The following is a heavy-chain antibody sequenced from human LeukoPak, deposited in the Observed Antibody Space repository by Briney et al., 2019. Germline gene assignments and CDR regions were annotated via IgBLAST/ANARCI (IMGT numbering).Heavy chain of an antibody. CDR3: ARVTPTELEPDTYYYYSMDV. D-gene: IGHD1-1*01. Sequence: SETLSLTCAVYGVSFSGYYWSWIRQPAGKGLGWVGEIKHRGSTNYNPSLKRRLTISVDTSKTQFSLKLRSVTAADTALYYCARVTPTELEPDTYYYYSMDVWGKGTTVTVSS. CDR1: GVSFSGYY. J-gene: IGHJ6*03. CDR2: IKHRGST. V-gene: IGHV4-34*01.